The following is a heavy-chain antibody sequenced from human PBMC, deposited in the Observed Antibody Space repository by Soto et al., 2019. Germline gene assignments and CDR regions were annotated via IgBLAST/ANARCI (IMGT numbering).Heavy chain of an antibody. J-gene: IGHJ5*02. CDR3: ARGVKYGAYSRWFDP. CDR1: GNTFTNYD. V-gene: IGHV1-8*01. Sequence: QVQLVQSGAEVKKPGASVKVSCKASGNTFTNYDINWVRQATGQGLEYLGWMNPNSGDTAYVQKFQGRVTMTGDTSMTTADMELRSLRSEDTAVYFCARGVKYGAYSRWFDPWGQGTLVTVSS. D-gene: IGHD4-17*01. CDR2: MNPNSGDT.